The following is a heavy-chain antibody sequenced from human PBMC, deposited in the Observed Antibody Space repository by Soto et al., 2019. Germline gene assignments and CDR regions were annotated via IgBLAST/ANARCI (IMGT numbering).Heavy chain of an antibody. CDR3: AIEYASNWYDFDY. V-gene: IGHV4-34*01. D-gene: IGHD6-13*01. CDR1: GGSFSGYY. CDR2: INHSGST. Sequence: SETLSLTCSVYGGSFSGYYWSWIRQPPGKGLELIGEINHSGSTNYNPSLKSRVTISVDTSKNQFSLKLSSVTAADTAVYYCAIEYASNWYDFDYWGQGTPVTLSS. J-gene: IGHJ4*02.